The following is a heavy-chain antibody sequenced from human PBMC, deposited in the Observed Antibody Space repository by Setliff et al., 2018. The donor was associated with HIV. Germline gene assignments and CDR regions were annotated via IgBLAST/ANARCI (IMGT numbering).Heavy chain of an antibody. J-gene: IGHJ6*03. CDR3: ARRGYSRPLNYYYYYMDV. CDR1: GYSFTDYY. Sequence: ASVKVSCKASGYSFTDYYIHWVRQAPGQGLEWMGRINPNSGGTNYAQKFQGRVTMTMDTSISTAYMELGRLRSDDTAVYYCARRGYSRPLNYYYYYMDVWGKGTTVTVSS. CDR2: INPNSGGT. D-gene: IGHD5-12*01. V-gene: IGHV1-2*06.